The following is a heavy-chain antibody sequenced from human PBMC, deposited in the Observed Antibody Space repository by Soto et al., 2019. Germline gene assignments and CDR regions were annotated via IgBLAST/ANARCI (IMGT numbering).Heavy chain of an antibody. J-gene: IGHJ4*02. V-gene: IGHV3-23*01. CDR1: GFTFNSYA. CDR2: ISGSGGST. CDR3: ARERSEAFDY. Sequence: GGSLRLSCAASGFTFNSYAMSWVRQAPGKAFEWVSGISGSGGSTYYADSVRGRFTISRDNSKSTLYLQMSSLRAEDTTIYYCARERSEAFDYWGQGTLVTVSS.